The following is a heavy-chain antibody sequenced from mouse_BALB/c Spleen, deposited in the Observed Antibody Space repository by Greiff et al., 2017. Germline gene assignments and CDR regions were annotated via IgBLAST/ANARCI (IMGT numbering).Heavy chain of an antibody. CDR2: IRNKANGYTT. CDR1: GFTFTDYY. Sequence: DVKLVESGGGLVQPGGSLRLSCATSGFTFTDYYMRWVRQPPGKALEWLGFIRNKANGYTTEYSASVKGRFTISRDNSQSILYLQMNTLRAEDSATYYCARDRDYYGSSYAMDYWGQGTSVTVSS. V-gene: IGHV7-3*02. D-gene: IGHD1-1*01. CDR3: ARDRDYYGSSYAMDY. J-gene: IGHJ4*01.